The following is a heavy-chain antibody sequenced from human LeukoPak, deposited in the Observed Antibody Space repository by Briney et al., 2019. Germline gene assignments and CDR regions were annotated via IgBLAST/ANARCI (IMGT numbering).Heavy chain of an antibody. Sequence: ASVKVSCKASGGTFSSYAISWVRQAPGQGLECMGGIIPIFGTANYAQKFQGRVTITADKSTSTAYMELSSLRSEDTAVYYCARDETTAITRGWFDPWGQGTLVTVSS. D-gene: IGHD4-17*01. V-gene: IGHV1-69*06. CDR3: ARDETTAITRGWFDP. CDR2: IIPIFGTA. CDR1: GGTFSSYA. J-gene: IGHJ5*02.